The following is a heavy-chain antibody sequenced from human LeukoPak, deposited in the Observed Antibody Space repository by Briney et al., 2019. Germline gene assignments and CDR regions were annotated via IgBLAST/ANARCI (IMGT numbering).Heavy chain of an antibody. V-gene: IGHV3-23*01. CDR2: INGRGDNT. CDR1: GFTFSAYA. Sequence: GGSLRLSCAASGFTFSAYAMSWVHQAPGKGLEWVSAINGRGDNTNYADSVKGRFTISRDNSKNTLYLQMNSLRAEDTAVYYCARERFTALDYWGQGTLVTVSS. D-gene: IGHD5-18*01. J-gene: IGHJ4*02. CDR3: ARERFTALDY.